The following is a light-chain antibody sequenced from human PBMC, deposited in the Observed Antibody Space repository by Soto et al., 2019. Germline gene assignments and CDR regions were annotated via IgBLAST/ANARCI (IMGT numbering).Light chain of an antibody. V-gene: IGKV3-15*01. CDR3: QQYNNWPQIT. CDR1: QSISGN. CDR2: GAS. Sequence: EIVMTPSPGTLSVSPVERATLSFISSQSISGNLVLYQQKPGQAPRLLIYGASTRATGIPARFSGSGSGTEFTLTISSLQSEDFAVYYCQQYNNWPQITFGQGTRLEIK. J-gene: IGKJ5*01.